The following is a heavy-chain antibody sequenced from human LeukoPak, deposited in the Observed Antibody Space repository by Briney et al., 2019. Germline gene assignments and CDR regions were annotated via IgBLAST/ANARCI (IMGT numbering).Heavy chain of an antibody. CDR1: GFTFDDYA. V-gene: IGHV3-9*01. CDR2: ISWNSGSI. CDR3: AKDYDSRPAYFDY. J-gene: IGHJ4*02. D-gene: IGHD3-22*01. Sequence: GGSLRLSCAASGFTFDDYAMHWVRQAPGKGLEWVSGISWNSGSIGYADSVKGRFTISRDNSKNTLYLQMNSLRAEDTAVYYCAKDYDSRPAYFDYWGQGTLVTVSS.